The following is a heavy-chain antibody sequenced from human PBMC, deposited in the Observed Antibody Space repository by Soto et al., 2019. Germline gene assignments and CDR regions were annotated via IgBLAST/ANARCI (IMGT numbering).Heavy chain of an antibody. D-gene: IGHD6-13*01. CDR1: TFTFSDYW. CDR3: ARHPDAGTVEY. J-gene: IGHJ4*02. Sequence: GGSLRLSWVASTFTFSDYWMRWVRQPPGKGLEWVAIMDPSGGKTDYVDSVKGRFTISRDNAESSLYLQMNSLRAEDTAVYFCARHPDAGTVEYWGQGTLVTVSS. V-gene: IGHV3-7*01. CDR2: MDPSGGKT.